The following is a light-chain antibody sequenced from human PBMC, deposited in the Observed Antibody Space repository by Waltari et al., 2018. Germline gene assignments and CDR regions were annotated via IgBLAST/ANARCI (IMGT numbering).Light chain of an antibody. J-gene: IGLJ7*01. CDR3: AAWDDSLRAVV. CDR1: GSNIGTNF. Sequence: QSALTQPPAASGTPGQRLIISCSGSGSNIGTNFVYWYQQFPGTAPKLLIYRSDQRASGVPDRVSGSKSGSSASLAISGLQSEDESLYYCAAWDDSLRAVVFGGGTQVTVL. V-gene: IGLV1-47*01. CDR2: RSD.